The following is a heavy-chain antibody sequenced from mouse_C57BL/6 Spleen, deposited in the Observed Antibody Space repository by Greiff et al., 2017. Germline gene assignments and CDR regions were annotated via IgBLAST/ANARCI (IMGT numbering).Heavy chain of an antibody. CDR1: GYTFTSYT. CDR2: INPSSGYT. V-gene: IGHV1-4*01. Sequence: QVQLQQSGAELARPGASVKMSCKASGYTFTSYTMHWVKQRPGRGLEWIGYINPSSGYTKYNQKFKDKATLTADKSSSTAYMQLSSLTSEDAAVYYCGRSYGSSYTFAYRGKGTLVTV. J-gene: IGHJ3*01. CDR3: GRSYGSSYTFAY. D-gene: IGHD1-1*01.